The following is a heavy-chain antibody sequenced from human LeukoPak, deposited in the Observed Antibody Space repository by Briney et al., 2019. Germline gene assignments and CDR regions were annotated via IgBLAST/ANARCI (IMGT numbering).Heavy chain of an antibody. CDR2: ISGGGDAT. D-gene: IGHD3-16*01. CDR3: AKFAFRYVKDNFDY. J-gene: IGHJ4*02. CDR1: DFSFITYA. Sequence: GGSLRLSCAASDFSFITYAMSWVRQAPGKGLEWVSTISGGGDATYYADSVKGRFTISRDNSKNTLYQQMNSLRAEDTAVYYCAKFAFRYVKDNFDYWGQGTLVTVSS. V-gene: IGHV3-23*01.